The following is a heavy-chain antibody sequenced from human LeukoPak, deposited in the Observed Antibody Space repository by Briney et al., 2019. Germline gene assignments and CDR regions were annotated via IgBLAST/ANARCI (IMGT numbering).Heavy chain of an antibody. J-gene: IGHJ5*02. Sequence: SETLSLTCAVSGGSISSGGYSWSWIRQPPGKGLEWIGYIYYSGTTNYNPSLKSRVTISVDTSKNQFSLKLRSVTAADTAVYYCARAQLEGPWWFDPWGQGPLVTVSS. V-gene: IGHV4-61*08. D-gene: IGHD6-6*01. CDR2: IYYSGTT. CDR3: ARAQLEGPWWFDP. CDR1: GGSISSGGYS.